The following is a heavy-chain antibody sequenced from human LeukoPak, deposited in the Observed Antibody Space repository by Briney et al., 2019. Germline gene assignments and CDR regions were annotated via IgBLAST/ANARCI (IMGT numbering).Heavy chain of an antibody. CDR1: GXTVSSNY. CDR3: TRGGSYGSFDS. V-gene: IGHV3-53*01. D-gene: IGHD3-10*01. J-gene: IGHJ4*02. CDR2: IYSGGST. Sequence: GGSLRLSCAASGXTVSSNYVSWVRQAPGKGLEWVSVIYSGGSTFYADSVKGRFSISRDNSKNTLYLQMNSLRAEDTAVYYCTRGGSYGSFDSWGQGTLVTVSS.